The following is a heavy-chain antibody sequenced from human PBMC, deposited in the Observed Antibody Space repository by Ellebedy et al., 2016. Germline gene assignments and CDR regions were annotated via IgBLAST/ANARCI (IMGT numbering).Heavy chain of an antibody. J-gene: IGHJ6*03. CDR3: ARDPYYYYYYYMDV. CDR2: INWNGGST. Sequence: GGSLRLXXAASGFTFDDYGMSWVRQAPGKGLEWVSGINWNGGSTGYADSVKGRFTISRDNAKNSLYLQMNSLRAEDTAVYYCARDPYYYYYYYMDVWGKGTTVTVSS. CDR1: GFTFDDYG. V-gene: IGHV3-20*03.